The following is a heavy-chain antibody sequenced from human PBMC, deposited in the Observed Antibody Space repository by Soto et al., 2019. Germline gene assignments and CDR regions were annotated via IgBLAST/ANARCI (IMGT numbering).Heavy chain of an antibody. CDR1: GFTFSSYW. CDR2: IKQDGSEK. D-gene: IGHD4-17*01. J-gene: IGHJ2*01. Sequence: EVQLVESGGGLVQPGGSLRLSCAASGFTFSSYWMSWVRQAPGKGLEWVANIKQDGSEKYYVDSVKGRFTISRDNAMRSLNMQMNGMRAEATAVYYWACHHDYGDDSGGWYFVLWVRGTLVTVSS. V-gene: IGHV3-7*01. CDR3: ACHHDYGDDSGGWYFVL.